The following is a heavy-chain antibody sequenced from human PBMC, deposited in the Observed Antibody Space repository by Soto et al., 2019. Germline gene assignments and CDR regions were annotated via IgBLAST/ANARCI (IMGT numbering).Heavy chain of an antibody. CDR3: ARGYGDYVLAF. J-gene: IGHJ4*02. V-gene: IGHV4-59*08. CDR1: GGSISSYY. Sequence: SETLSLTCTVSGGSISSYYWSWIRQPPGKGLEWIGYIYYSGSTNYNPSLKSRVTISVDTSKNQFSLKLRSVTAADTAVYYCARGYGDYVLAFWGQGTLVTVSS. D-gene: IGHD4-17*01. CDR2: IYYSGST.